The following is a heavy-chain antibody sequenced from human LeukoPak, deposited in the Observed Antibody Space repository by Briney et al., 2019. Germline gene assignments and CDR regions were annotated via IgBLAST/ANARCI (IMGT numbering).Heavy chain of an antibody. J-gene: IGHJ4*02. CDR2: ISGSGGGT. CDR3: AKWLDPGNNRIFDY. CDR1: GLTFSSYA. D-gene: IGHD1-1*01. V-gene: IGHV3-23*01. Sequence: PGGSLRLSCAASGLTFSSYAMSWVRQAPGKGLEWVSAISGSGGGTYYADSVKGRFTLSRDNSKNTLYLQMNSLRAEDTAVYYCAKWLDPGNNRIFDYWGQGALVTVSS.